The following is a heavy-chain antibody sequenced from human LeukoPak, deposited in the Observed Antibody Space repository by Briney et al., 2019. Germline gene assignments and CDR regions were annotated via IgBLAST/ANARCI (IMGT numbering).Heavy chain of an antibody. J-gene: IGHJ4*02. CDR1: GFTVSSNY. D-gene: IGHD3/OR15-3a*01. Sequence: GSLRLSCAASGFTVSSNYMSWVRQAPGKGLEWVSVIYSGGSTYYADSVKGRFTISRDNSKNTLYLQMNSLRAEDTAVYYCARAGDFSYGYFDYWGQGTLVTVSS. V-gene: IGHV3-66*01. CDR2: IYSGGST. CDR3: ARAGDFSYGYFDY.